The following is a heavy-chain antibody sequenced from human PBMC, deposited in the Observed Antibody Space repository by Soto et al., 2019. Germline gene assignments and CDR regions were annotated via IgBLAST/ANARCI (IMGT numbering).Heavy chain of an antibody. J-gene: IGHJ4*02. CDR2: KTYDGSNK. Sequence: VQLVESGGGVVQPGRSLRLSCAASGFMFSSYAMHWVRQAPGKGLEWVAVKTYDGSNKYYADSVKGRFTISRDNSKNTLYLQMNGLSAADTAVYYCARAGGLLGDYWGQGTLVTVSS. CDR1: GFMFSSYA. CDR3: ARAGGLLGDY. V-gene: IGHV3-30-3*01. D-gene: IGHD1-26*01.